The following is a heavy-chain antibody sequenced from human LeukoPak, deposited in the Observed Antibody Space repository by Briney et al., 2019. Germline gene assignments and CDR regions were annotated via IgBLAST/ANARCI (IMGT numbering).Heavy chain of an antibody. CDR2: INHSGST. D-gene: IGHD5-18*01. CDR1: GGSFSGYY. J-gene: IGHJ6*03. Sequence: SETLSLTCAVYGGSFSGYYWSWIRQPPGKGLEWIGEINHSGSTNYNPSLKSRVTISVDTSKNQFSLKLSSVTTADTAVYYCAIPSGIQLWPYYMDVWGKGTTVTVSS. CDR3: AIPSGIQLWPYYMDV. V-gene: IGHV4-34*01.